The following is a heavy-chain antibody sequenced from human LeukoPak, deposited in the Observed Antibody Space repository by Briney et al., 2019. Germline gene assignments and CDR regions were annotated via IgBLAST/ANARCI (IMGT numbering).Heavy chain of an antibody. CDR2: ISYDGSNK. D-gene: IGHD5-18*01. CDR3: AREGTWIQLWLPWYFDL. CDR1: GFTFSSYA. Sequence: GGSLRLSCAASGFTFSSYAMHWVRQAPGKGLEWVAVISYDGSNKYYADSVKGRFTISRDNSKNTLYLQMNSLRAEDTAVYYCAREGTWIQLWLPWYFDLWGRGTLVTVSS. V-gene: IGHV3-30-3*01. J-gene: IGHJ2*01.